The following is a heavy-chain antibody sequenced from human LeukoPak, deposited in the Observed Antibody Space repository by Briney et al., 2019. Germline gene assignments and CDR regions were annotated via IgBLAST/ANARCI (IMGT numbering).Heavy chain of an antibody. Sequence: GGSLRLSCAASGFSFSSYTMSWVRQPPGKGLEWVSAISGSGGFTYYADSVKGRFTISRDNSKNTLFLQMNSLRAEDTAVYYCAREDSGNYYFDFWGQGTLVTVSS. CDR2: ISGSGGFT. CDR3: AREDSGNYYFDF. J-gene: IGHJ4*02. V-gene: IGHV3-23*01. D-gene: IGHD1-26*01. CDR1: GFSFSSYT.